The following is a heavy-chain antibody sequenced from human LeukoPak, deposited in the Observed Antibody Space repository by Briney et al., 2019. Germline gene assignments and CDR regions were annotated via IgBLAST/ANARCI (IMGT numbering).Heavy chain of an antibody. Sequence: GGSLRLSCAASGFTVSSNYMSWVRQAPGKGLEWVSVIYSGGSTYYADSVKGRFTISRDNSKNTLYLQMNSLRAEDTAVYYCASPIPYSYGLKGHDLYSYGMDVWGQGTTVTVSS. CDR1: GFTVSSNY. CDR3: ASPIPYSYGLKGHDLYSYGMDV. J-gene: IGHJ6*02. V-gene: IGHV3-66*01. D-gene: IGHD5-18*01. CDR2: IYSGGST.